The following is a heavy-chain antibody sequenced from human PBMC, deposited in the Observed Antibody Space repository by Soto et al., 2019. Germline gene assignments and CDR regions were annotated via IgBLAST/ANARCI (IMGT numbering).Heavy chain of an antibody. J-gene: IGHJ4*02. Sequence: QVQLVQSGAEVKKPGSSVKVSCKASGGTFSSYAISWVRQAPGQGLEWMGGIIPIFGTANYAQKFQGRVTLTADESTSTAYMERSSLRSEDTAVYYCARGGRDTAMVPDGYFDYWGQGTLVTVSS. CDR1: GGTFSSYA. CDR3: ARGGRDTAMVPDGYFDY. D-gene: IGHD5-18*01. V-gene: IGHV1-69*01. CDR2: IIPIFGTA.